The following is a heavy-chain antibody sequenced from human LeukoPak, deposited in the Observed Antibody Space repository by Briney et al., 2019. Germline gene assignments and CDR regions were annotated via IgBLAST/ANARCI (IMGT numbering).Heavy chain of an antibody. CDR1: GYTFTNYG. D-gene: IGHD3-22*01. J-gene: IGHJ4*02. V-gene: IGHV1-18*01. Sequence: ASVKVSCKASGYTFTNYGISWARQAPGQGLEWMGWISAYNGNTNYAQKLQGRVTMTTDTSTSTAYMELRSLRSDDTAVYYCARSHRTYYYDASGYLSFRYFDYWGQGTLVTVSS. CDR3: ARSHRTYYYDASGYLSFRYFDY. CDR2: ISAYNGNT.